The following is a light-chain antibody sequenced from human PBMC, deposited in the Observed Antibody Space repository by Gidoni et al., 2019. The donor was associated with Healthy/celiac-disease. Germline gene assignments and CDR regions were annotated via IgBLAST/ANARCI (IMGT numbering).Light chain of an antibody. CDR3: AAWDDSLNGWV. Sequence: QSVLTQPPSASGTPGHRVTISCSGSSSNIVSNTVNWYQQLPGTAPKLLIYSNNQRPSGVPDRFSGSKSGTSASLAISGLQSEDEADYYCAAWDDSLNGWVFGGGTKLTVL. CDR1: SSNIVSNT. CDR2: SNN. V-gene: IGLV1-44*01. J-gene: IGLJ3*02.